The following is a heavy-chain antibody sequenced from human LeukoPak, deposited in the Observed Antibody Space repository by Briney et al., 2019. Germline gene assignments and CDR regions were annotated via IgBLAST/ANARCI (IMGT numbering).Heavy chain of an antibody. CDR1: AYTFTDYY. CDR3: ARATRIVGGDRQAFDI. CDR2: INPNSGDT. Sequence: ASVKVSCKASAYTFTDYYMHWVRQAPGQGLEWMGWINPNSGDTKDAQKFQGRVTMTRDTSINTAYMELSGLRSDDTAVYYCARATRIVGGDRQAFDIWGHGTMVTVSS. J-gene: IGHJ3*02. D-gene: IGHD1-26*01. V-gene: IGHV1-2*02.